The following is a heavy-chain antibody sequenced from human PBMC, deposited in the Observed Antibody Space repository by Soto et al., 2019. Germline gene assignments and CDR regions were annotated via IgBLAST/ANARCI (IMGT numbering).Heavy chain of an antibody. CDR3: ARSPRKNWFDP. J-gene: IGHJ5*02. V-gene: IGHV4-59*01. CDR2: IYYSGST. CDR1: GGSISSYY. Sequence: SETLSLTCTVSGGSISSYYWSWIRQPPGKGLEWIGYIYYSGSTNYNPSLKSRVTISVDTSKNQFSLKLSSVTAADTAVYYCARSPRKNWFDPWGQGTLVTVSS.